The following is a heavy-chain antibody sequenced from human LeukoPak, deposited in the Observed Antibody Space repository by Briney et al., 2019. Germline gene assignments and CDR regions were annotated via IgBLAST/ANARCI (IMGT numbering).Heavy chain of an antibody. J-gene: IGHJ3*02. D-gene: IGHD2/OR15-2a*01. CDR3: AGDFSAAFDI. CDR1: GGSFGNYY. CDR2: IYDSGTT. V-gene: IGHV4-59*01. Sequence: SETLSLTCTVSGGSFGNYYWSWIRQPPGKGLEWIGYIYDSGTTNYNPSLKSRDTISVDTATNQFSLRLRSVTAADTAVYYCAGDFSAAFDIWGQGTMVTVSS.